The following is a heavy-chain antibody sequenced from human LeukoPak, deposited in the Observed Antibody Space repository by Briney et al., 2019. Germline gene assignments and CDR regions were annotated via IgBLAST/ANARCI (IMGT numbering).Heavy chain of an antibody. CDR1: GFTVSSNY. CDR3: AREMAQGWLGYYYYGMDV. V-gene: IGHV3-53*01. CDR2: IYSGGST. J-gene: IGHJ6*02. Sequence: GGSLRLSCAASGFTVSSNYMSWVRQAPGKGLEWVSVIYSGGSTYYADSVKGRFTISRDNSKNTLYLQMNSLRAEDTAVYYCAREMAQGWLGYYYYGMDVWGQGTTVTVSS. D-gene: IGHD3-22*01.